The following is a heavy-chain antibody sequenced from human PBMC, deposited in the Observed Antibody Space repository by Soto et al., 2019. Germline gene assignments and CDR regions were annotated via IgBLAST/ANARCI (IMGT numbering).Heavy chain of an antibody. J-gene: IGHJ4*02. V-gene: IGHV3-7*05. CDR3: AKIALVGSFGFELARDY. CDR2: IKQDGSAT. D-gene: IGHD2-8*02. CDR1: GLSISNYW. Sequence: PGGSLRLSCAASGLSISNYWMSWVRQAPGKGLEWVANIKQDGSATNYADSVKGRFITSRDNSKNTLYLLMNRLTTEDITIYYCAKIALVGSFGFELARDYWGQGILVTVS.